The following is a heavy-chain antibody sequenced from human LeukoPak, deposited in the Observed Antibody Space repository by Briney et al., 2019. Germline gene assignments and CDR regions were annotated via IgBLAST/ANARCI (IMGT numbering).Heavy chain of an antibody. CDR3: AKNRENSMWVPDY. CDR1: GFTFSTYG. V-gene: IGHV3-23*01. CDR2: ISGSGTST. D-gene: IGHD6-6*01. J-gene: IGHJ4*02. Sequence: RGSLRLSCAASGFTFSTYGMTWVRQAPGKGLEWVSAISGSGTSTHYTDSVKGRFTISRDNSKNTLYLQMNSLRAEDTAVYYCAKNRENSMWVPDYWGQGTLVTVSS.